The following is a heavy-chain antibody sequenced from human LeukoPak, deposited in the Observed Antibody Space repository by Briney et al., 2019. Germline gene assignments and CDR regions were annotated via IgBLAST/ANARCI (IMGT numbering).Heavy chain of an antibody. CDR3: AREDSGISDNAFDI. CDR2: IYYSGST. Sequence: PSQTLSLTCAVSGGSISSGSYSWSWIRQPPGKGLEWIGYIYYSGSTYYNPSLKSRVTISVDTSKNQFSLKLSSVTAADTAMYYCAREDSGISDNAFDIWGQGTMVTISS. D-gene: IGHD1-26*01. V-gene: IGHV4-30-4*07. CDR1: GGSISSGSYS. J-gene: IGHJ3*02.